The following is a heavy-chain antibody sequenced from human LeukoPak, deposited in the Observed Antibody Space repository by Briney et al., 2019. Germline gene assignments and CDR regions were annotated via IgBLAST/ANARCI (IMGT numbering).Heavy chain of an antibody. CDR1: GFTFSSYD. D-gene: IGHD5-12*01. Sequence: GVSLRLSCAASGFTFSSYDMHWVRHAPGKGLECVAVISFDGRNTYYGDSVKGRFTISRDNSKNTLYLQMNSLRPEDTAVYYCAKSRGVATIPEDYWGQGTLVAVSS. CDR2: ISFDGRNT. J-gene: IGHJ4*02. CDR3: AKSRGVATIPEDY. V-gene: IGHV3-30*18.